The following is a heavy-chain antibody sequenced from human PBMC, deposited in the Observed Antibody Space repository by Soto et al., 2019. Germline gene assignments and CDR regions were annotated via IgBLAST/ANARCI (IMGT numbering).Heavy chain of an antibody. D-gene: IGHD4-17*01. CDR3: ARVYGGPDY. CDR2: INHSGST. CDR1: GGSFSGYY. J-gene: IGHJ4*02. V-gene: IGHV4-34*01. Sequence: QVQLQQWGAGLLKPSETLSLTCAVYGGSFSGYYWSWIRQPPGKGLEWSGEINHSGSTNYNPSLKRRVTISVDTSKNQFSLKLSSVTAADTAVYYCARVYGGPDYWGQGTLVTVSS.